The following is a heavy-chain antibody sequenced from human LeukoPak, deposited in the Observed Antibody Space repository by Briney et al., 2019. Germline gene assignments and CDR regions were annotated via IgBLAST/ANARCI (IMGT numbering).Heavy chain of an antibody. J-gene: IGHJ5*02. Sequence: SATLSLTCTVSAGSISSYYWSWIRQPPGRGLEWIGYIYYTRTTNYNPSLKSRVTISLDTSKNQFSLRLSSVTAADTAVYYCARGGGVNWFDPWGQGTLVTVSS. CDR2: IYYTRTT. V-gene: IGHV4-59*08. CDR1: AGSISSYY. CDR3: ARGGGVNWFDP.